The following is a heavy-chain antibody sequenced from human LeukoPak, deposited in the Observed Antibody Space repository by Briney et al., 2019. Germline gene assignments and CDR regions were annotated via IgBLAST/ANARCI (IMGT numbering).Heavy chain of an antibody. J-gene: IGHJ2*01. D-gene: IGHD6-19*01. CDR2: INPNGGGT. CDR1: GYYFTGYY. V-gene: IGHV1-2*02. CDR3: ARGITVSGFGYLDL. Sequence: GASVKVSCKASGYYFTGYYLHWVRQAPGQGLDWMGWINPNGGGTNYAQRFQGRVTMTRDTSISTAYLELYSLTSDDTAVYYCARGITVSGFGYLDLWGHGTLVTVSS.